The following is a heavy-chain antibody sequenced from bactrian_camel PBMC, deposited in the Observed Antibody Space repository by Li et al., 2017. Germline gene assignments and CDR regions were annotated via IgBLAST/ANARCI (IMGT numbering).Heavy chain of an antibody. CDR2: VCSRSRRA. V-gene: IGHV3S59*01. CDR1: RYTYSRLY. Sequence: DVQLVESGGGSVQAGGSLRLSCAASRYTYSRLYCMGWFRQAPGKEREGVAHVCSRSRRAIYADSVKGRFTISYDNVKNLLYLQMNSLKPEDTAMYYCSADKTGGRVVDASSRYEGQGTQVTVS. D-gene: IGHD1*01. J-gene: IGHJ4*01.